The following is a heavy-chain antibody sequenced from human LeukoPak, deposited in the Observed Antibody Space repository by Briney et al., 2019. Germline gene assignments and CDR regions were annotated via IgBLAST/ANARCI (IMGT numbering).Heavy chain of an antibody. Sequence: GGSLRLSCAASGFTFSSYGMHWVRQSPGKGLEWVAFIRYDGSNKYYADSVKGRFTISRDNAKNSLYLQMNSLRAEDTAVYYCARDPSLRYDFWSGYYTGSRPYYFDYWGQGTLVTVSS. V-gene: IGHV3-30*02. J-gene: IGHJ4*02. D-gene: IGHD3-3*01. CDR1: GFTFSSYG. CDR2: IRYDGSNK. CDR3: ARDPSLRYDFWSGYYTGSRPYYFDY.